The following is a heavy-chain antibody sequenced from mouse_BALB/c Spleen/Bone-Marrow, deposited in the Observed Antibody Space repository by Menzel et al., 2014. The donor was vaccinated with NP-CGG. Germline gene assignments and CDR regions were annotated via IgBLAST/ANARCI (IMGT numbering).Heavy chain of an antibody. Sequence: EVKLVESGGGLVQPGGSLRLSCATSGFTFTDYYMSWVRQTPGKALEWLGFIRNKPNGYTTEYSASVKGRFTISRDNSQSILYLQMNTLRAEDSATYYCARDDYGRGYWGQGTTLTVSS. CDR1: GFTFTDYY. CDR2: IRNKPNGYTT. V-gene: IGHV7-3*02. CDR3: ARDDYGRGY. D-gene: IGHD1-1*01. J-gene: IGHJ2*01.